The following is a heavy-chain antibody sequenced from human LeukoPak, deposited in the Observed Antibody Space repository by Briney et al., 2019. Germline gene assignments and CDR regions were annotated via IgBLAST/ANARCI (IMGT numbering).Heavy chain of an antibody. V-gene: IGHV4-59*12. CDR2: IYYSGRT. CDR3: ARDRRTGGYYSFFDY. D-gene: IGHD3-22*01. CDR1: GGSISNYY. Sequence: SETLSLTCTVSGGSISNYYWSWIRQPPGRGLEWIGYIYYSGRTRYNPSLKSPVTISVDTSKNQFSLKLSSVTAADTAVYYCARDRRTGGYYSFFDYWGQGTLVTVSS. J-gene: IGHJ4*02.